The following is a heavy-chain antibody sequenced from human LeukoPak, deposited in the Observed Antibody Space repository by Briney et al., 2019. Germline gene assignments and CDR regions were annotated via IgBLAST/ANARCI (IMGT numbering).Heavy chain of an antibody. D-gene: IGHD1-26*01. CDR2: IYYSGST. CDR3: ARPGRKWEPNDAFDI. V-gene: IGHV4-30-4*08. CDR1: GGSISSGDYY. Sequence: PSETLSLTCTVSGGSISSGDYYWSWIRQPPGKGLEWIGYIYYSGSTYYNPSLNSRVTISVDTSKNPFSLKLSSVTAADTAVYYCARPGRKWEPNDAFDIWGQGTMVTVSS. J-gene: IGHJ3*02.